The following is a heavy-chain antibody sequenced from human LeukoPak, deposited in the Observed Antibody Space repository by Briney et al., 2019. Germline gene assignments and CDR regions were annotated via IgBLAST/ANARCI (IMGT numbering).Heavy chain of an antibody. CDR3: ANGRADTVVTRL. Sequence: PGGSLRLSCAASGFTFSSYAMSWVRQAPGKGLEWVSAISGSGGSTYYADSVKGRFTISRDNSKNTLYLQMNSLRAEDTAVYYCANGRADTVVTRLGGQGTLVTVSS. J-gene: IGHJ4*02. CDR2: ISGSGGST. V-gene: IGHV3-23*01. CDR1: GFTFSSYA. D-gene: IGHD4-23*01.